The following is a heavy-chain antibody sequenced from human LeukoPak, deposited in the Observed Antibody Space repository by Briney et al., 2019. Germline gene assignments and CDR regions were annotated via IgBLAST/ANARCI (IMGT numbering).Heavy chain of an antibody. V-gene: IGHV3-7*04. CDR1: GFTFSSYS. Sequence: GGSLRLFCAASGFTFSSYSMNWVRQAPGKGLEWVGNINEDGSRKNYADSVKGRFTISRDNSKNSLYLQMDSLRAEDTALYYCAGGYYAGYWGQGTQVTVSS. CDR3: AGGYYAGY. D-gene: IGHD2-2*01. J-gene: IGHJ4*02. CDR2: INEDGSRK.